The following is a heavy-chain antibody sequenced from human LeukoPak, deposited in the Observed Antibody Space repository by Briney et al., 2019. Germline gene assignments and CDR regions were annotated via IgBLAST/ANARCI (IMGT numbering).Heavy chain of an antibody. CDR1: GGSISSSSYY. Sequence: PSETLSLTCTVSGGSISSSSYYWGWIRQPPGKGLEWIGSIYYSGSTYYNPSLKSRVTISVDTSKNQFSLKLSSVTAADTAVYYCARDHPGNWNQVLYFDYWGQGTLVTVSS. CDR2: IYYSGST. D-gene: IGHD1-1*01. CDR3: ARDHPGNWNQVLYFDY. J-gene: IGHJ4*02. V-gene: IGHV4-39*02.